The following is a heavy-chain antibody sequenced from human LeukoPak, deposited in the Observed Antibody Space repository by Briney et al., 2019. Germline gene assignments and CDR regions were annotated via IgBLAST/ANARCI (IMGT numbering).Heavy chain of an antibody. J-gene: IGHJ6*02. D-gene: IGHD1-14*01. CDR1: GFTFSDYY. V-gene: IGHV3-11*05. CDR3: ARVPGLGYYGMDV. Sequence: GGSLRLSCAASGFTFSDYYMSWIRQAPGKGPEWISNISSSGDYRNYADSVKGRFTISRDNAKNSLYLKMSSLRGDDTAVYYCARVPGLGYYGMDVWGQGTTVTVSS. CDR2: ISSSGDYR.